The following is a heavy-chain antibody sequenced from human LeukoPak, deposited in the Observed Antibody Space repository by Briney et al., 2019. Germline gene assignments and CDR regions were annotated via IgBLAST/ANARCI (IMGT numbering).Heavy chain of an antibody. D-gene: IGHD3-3*01. CDR1: GYTFTSYG. CDR3: AGHYDFWSGYYALDY. CDR2: ISAYNGNT. J-gene: IGHJ4*02. V-gene: IGHV1-18*01. Sequence: ASVKVSCKASGYTFTSYGISWVRQAPGQGLEWMRWISAYNGNTNYAQKLQGRVTMTTDTSTSTAYMELRSLRSDDTAVYYCAGHYDFWSGYYALDYWGQGTLVTVSS.